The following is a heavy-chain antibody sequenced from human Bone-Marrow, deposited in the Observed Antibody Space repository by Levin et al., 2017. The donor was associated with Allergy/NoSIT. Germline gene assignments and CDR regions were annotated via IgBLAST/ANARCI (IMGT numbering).Heavy chain of an antibody. CDR1: GFTFSSYA. J-gene: IGHJ3*02. D-gene: IGHD6-19*01. Sequence: LSLTCAASGFTFSSYAMHWVRQAPGKGLEWVAVISYDGSNKYYADSVKGRFTISRDNSKNTLYLQMNSLRAEDTAVYYCARAGPSGWTNDAFDIWGQGTMVTVSS. CDR2: ISYDGSNK. V-gene: IGHV3-30-3*01. CDR3: ARAGPSGWTNDAFDI.